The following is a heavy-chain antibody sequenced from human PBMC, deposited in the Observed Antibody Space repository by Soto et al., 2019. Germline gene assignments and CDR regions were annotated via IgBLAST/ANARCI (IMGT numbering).Heavy chain of an antibody. CDR3: ARGPKFLWFGAYNWFDP. CDR1: GDSISSYS. Sequence: SETLSLTCTVSGDSISSYSWSWIRQPPGKGLEWIGNIHYNGNTKYSPSLKSRVTMSVDTSKNHFSLKLISVTTADTAVYFCARGPKFLWFGAYNWFDPWGQGTLVT. CDR2: IHYNGNT. D-gene: IGHD3-10*01. J-gene: IGHJ5*02. V-gene: IGHV4-59*01.